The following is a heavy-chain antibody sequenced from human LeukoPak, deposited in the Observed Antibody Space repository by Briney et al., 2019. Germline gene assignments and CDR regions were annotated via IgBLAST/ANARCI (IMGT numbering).Heavy chain of an antibody. CDR3: AREGLDDILTGRYSLGSFDI. CDR1: GFTFSSYG. CDR2: IRYDGSNK. V-gene: IGHV3-30*02. Sequence: GGSLRLSCAASGFTFSSYGMHWVRQAPGKGLEWVAFIRYDGSNKYYADSVKGRFTISRDNSKNTLYLQMNSLRAEDTAVYYCAREGLDDILTGRYSLGSFDIWGQGTKVTVSS. J-gene: IGHJ3*02. D-gene: IGHD3-9*01.